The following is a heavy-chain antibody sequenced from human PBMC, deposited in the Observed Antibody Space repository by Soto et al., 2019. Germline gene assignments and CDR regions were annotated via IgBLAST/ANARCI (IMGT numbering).Heavy chain of an antibody. Sequence: SVKVSCKASGGTFSSYAISWVRQAPGQGLEWMGGIIPIFGTANYAQKFQGRVTITADESTSTAYMELSSLRSEDTAVYYCARDDGFWNFVGIDDWGQGTLVTVSS. CDR2: IIPIFGTA. D-gene: IGHD1-7*01. V-gene: IGHV1-69*13. CDR3: ARDDGFWNFVGIDD. CDR1: GGTFSSYA. J-gene: IGHJ4*02.